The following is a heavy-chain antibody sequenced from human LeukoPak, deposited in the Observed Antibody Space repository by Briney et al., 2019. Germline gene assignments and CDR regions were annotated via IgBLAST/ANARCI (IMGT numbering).Heavy chain of an antibody. CDR1: GGSISSSSYY. V-gene: IGHV4-39*01. CDR2: IYYSGST. CDR3: ARQNASITIFGVVTDAFDI. J-gene: IGHJ3*02. D-gene: IGHD3-3*01. Sequence: SETLSLTCTVSGGSISSSSYYWGWIRQPPGKGLEWIGSIYYSGSTYYNPSLKSRVTISVDTSKNQFSLKLSSVTAADTAVYYCARQNASITIFGVVTDAFDIWGQGTMVTVSS.